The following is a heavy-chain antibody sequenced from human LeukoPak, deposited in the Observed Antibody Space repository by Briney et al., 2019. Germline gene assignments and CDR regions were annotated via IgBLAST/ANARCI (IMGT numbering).Heavy chain of an antibody. V-gene: IGHV3-9*01. CDR1: GFTFDDYA. CDR2: ISWNSGSI. CDR3: AKINVEQWLGYDAFDI. J-gene: IGHJ3*02. Sequence: GRSLRLSCAASGFTFDDYAMHWVRQAPGKGLEWVSGISWNSGSIGYADSVKGRFTISRDNAKNSLYLQMNSLRAEDTALYYCAKINVEQWLGYDAFDIWGQGTMVTVSS. D-gene: IGHD6-19*01.